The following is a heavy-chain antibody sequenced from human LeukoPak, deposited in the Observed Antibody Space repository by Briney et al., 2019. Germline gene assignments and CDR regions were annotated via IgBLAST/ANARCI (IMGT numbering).Heavy chain of an antibody. J-gene: IGHJ4*02. V-gene: IGHV1-69*13. CDR3: ATNTYDFWSGYRDYFDY. D-gene: IGHD3-3*01. Sequence: ASVKDSCKASGGTFSSYAISWVRQAPGQGLEWMGGIIPIFGTANYAQKFQGRVTITADESTSTAYMELSSLRSEDTAVYYCATNTYDFWSGYRDYFDYWGQGTLVTVSS. CDR2: IIPIFGTA. CDR1: GGTFSSYA.